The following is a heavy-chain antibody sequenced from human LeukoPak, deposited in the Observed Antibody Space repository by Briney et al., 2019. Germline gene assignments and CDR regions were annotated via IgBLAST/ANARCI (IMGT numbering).Heavy chain of an antibody. CDR3: TRVGYIDKGIDY. Sequence: PGGSLRLSCAVSGFTFSGFWMSWSRQAPGKGLEWVANIKQDGSKKSYVDSVKGRFTISRDNAKNSLYLQMNSLRAEDTAIYYCTRVGYIDKGIDYWGQGTLVTVSS. CDR1: GFTFSGFW. V-gene: IGHV3-7*04. CDR2: IKQDGSKK. D-gene: IGHD5-24*01. J-gene: IGHJ4*02.